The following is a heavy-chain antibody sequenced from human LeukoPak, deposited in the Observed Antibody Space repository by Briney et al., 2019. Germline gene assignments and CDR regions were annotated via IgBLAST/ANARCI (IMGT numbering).Heavy chain of an antibody. D-gene: IGHD6-13*01. CDR3: ARVPIAAAGTLFDY. Sequence: VASVKVSCKASGYTFTGYYMHWVRQAPGQGLEWMGWINPNSGGTNYAQKFQGRVTMTRDTSISTAYMELSRLRSDDTAVNYCARVPIAAAGTLFDYWGQGTLVTVSS. J-gene: IGHJ4*02. V-gene: IGHV1-2*02. CDR2: INPNSGGT. CDR1: GYTFTGYY.